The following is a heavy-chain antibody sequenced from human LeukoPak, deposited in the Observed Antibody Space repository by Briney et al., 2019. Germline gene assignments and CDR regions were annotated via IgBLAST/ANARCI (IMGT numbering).Heavy chain of an antibody. CDR1: GFTFDTYS. V-gene: IGHV3-7*01. CDR2: IRPDGNEI. J-gene: IGHJ4*02. CDR3: TRVGRGVNSQLNYCDF. D-gene: IGHD5-24*01. Sequence: GGSLRLSCAASGFTFDTYSMNWVRQTPGKGLEWVSNIRPDGNEIHYVDSVRGRFTISRDNARNSLYVQLNSLRAEDTAVYFCTRVGRGVNSQLNYCDFRGQGPRVTVSS.